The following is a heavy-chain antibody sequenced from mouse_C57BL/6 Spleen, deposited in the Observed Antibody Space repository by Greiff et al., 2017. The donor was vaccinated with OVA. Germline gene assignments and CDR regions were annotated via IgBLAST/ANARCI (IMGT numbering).Heavy chain of an antibody. CDR3: ARFTTVVDFDY. J-gene: IGHJ2*01. CDR2: IYPGDGDT. D-gene: IGHD1-1*01. V-gene: IGHV1-80*01. Sequence: QVQLQQSGAELVKPGASVKISCKASGYAFSSYWMNWVKQRPGKGLEWIGQIYPGDGDTNYNGKFKGKATLTADKSSSTAYMQLSSLTSEDSAVYFCARFTTVVDFDYWGQGTTLTVSS. CDR1: GYAFSSYW.